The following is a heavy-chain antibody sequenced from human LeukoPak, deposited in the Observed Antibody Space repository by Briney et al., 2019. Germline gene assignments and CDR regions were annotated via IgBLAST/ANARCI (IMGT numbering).Heavy chain of an antibody. J-gene: IGHJ3*01. CDR1: GGSISSGSYY. V-gene: IGHV4-61*02. CDR3: ARHEIGDDAFYV. CDR2: IYTSGST. D-gene: IGHD3-10*01. Sequence: SETLSLTCTVSGGSISSGSYYWSWIRQPAGKGLEWIGRIYTSGSTDYNPSLKSRVTMSVDTSKNQFSLKLSSVTAADTAVYYCARHEIGDDAFYVWGQGTIVTVSS.